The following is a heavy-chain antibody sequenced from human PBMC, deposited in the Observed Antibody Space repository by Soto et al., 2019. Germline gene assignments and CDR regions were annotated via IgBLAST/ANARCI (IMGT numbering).Heavy chain of an antibody. CDR3: ARAPYSSGWAGRRYYYYGMDV. CDR1: GGSFSGYY. Sequence: SETLSLTCAVYGGSFSGYYWSWIRQPPGKGLEWIGEINHSGSTNYNPSLESRVTISVDTSKNQFSLKLSSVTAADTAVYYCARAPYSSGWAGRRYYYYGMDVWGQGTTVTVSS. D-gene: IGHD6-19*01. CDR2: INHSGST. V-gene: IGHV4-34*01. J-gene: IGHJ6*02.